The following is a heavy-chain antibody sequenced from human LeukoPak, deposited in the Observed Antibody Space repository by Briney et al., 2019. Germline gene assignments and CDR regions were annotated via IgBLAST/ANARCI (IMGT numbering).Heavy chain of an antibody. J-gene: IGHJ4*02. V-gene: IGHV4-4*07. CDR1: GDSISGYY. CDR2: IYTSGDT. Sequence: SETLSLTCTVSGDSISGYYWSWVRQPAGKGLEWIGRIYTSGDTNYSPSLKSRITLSLDTSKNQFSLKLSSVTAADTAVYYCARSELLWFGGVNSGFDYWGQGTLVTVSS. D-gene: IGHD3-10*01. CDR3: ARSELLWFGGVNSGFDY.